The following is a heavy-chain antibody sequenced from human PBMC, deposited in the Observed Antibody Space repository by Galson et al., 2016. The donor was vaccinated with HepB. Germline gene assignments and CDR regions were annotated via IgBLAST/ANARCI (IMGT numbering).Heavy chain of an antibody. Sequence: SLRLSCAASGFVFSTYVMSWLRQAPGKGLEWVSAMSASGGNTYYADSVKGRFTISRDNSKNMLYLHMNSLRDEDTAVYYCARGDYAGLDYWGQGTLVTVSS. CDR3: ARGDYAGLDY. CDR2: MSASGGNT. J-gene: IGHJ4*02. V-gene: IGHV3-23*01. CDR1: GFVFSTYV. D-gene: IGHD4-17*01.